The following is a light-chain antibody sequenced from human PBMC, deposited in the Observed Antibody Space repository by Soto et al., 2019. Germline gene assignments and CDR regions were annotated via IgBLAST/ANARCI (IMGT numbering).Light chain of an antibody. CDR2: GAS. CDR1: QSVRSNS. CDR3: QQYGSWPET. Sequence: EIVLTQSPGTLSLSPGERATLSCRASQSVRSNSLAWYQQKAGQAPRLLIFGASIRATGTPDRFSGSASGTDFTLTISRLEPEDFAVYHCQQYGSWPETFGQGTKVEIK. V-gene: IGKV3-20*01. J-gene: IGKJ1*01.